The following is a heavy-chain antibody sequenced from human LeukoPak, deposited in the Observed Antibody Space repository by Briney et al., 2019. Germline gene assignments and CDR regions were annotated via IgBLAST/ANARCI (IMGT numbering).Heavy chain of an antibody. J-gene: IGHJ4*02. CDR1: GGSISSYY. CDR2: IYYSGTT. V-gene: IGHV4-59*12. Sequence: SGTLSLTCTVSGGSISSYYWSWIRQPPGKGLEWIGYIYYSGTTNYNPSLKSRVTISVDTSKNQFSLKLSSVTAADTAVYYCARGQGYSYGYRSFDYWGQGTLVTVSS. CDR3: ARGQGYSYGYRSFDY. D-gene: IGHD5-18*01.